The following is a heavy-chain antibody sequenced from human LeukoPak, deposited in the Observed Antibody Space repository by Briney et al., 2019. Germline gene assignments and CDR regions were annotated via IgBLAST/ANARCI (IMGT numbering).Heavy chain of an antibody. Sequence: ASVKVSCKASGYTFTGYYMHWVRQAPGQGLEWMGWISAYNGNTNYAQKLQGRVTMTTDTSTSTAYMELRSLRSDDTAVYYCARDWLYYYDSSGYPPFDYWGQGTLVTVSS. D-gene: IGHD3-22*01. J-gene: IGHJ4*02. CDR2: ISAYNGNT. V-gene: IGHV1-18*04. CDR1: GYTFTGYY. CDR3: ARDWLYYYDSSGYPPFDY.